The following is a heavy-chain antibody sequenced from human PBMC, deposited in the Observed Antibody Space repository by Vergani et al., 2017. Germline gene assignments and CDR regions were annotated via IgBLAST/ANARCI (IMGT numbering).Heavy chain of an antibody. CDR2: ISGHDHRT. J-gene: IGHJ6*04. Sequence: EVQLLESGGGSVQPGESLRLSCVASGFRFREHGMNWVRQAPGKGLEWVSGISGHDHRTLYADSVKGRFIISRDDSKNTLYLQMSSLRVEDTAVYYCFYDFWAGYDSGDVWGKGTTVTVSS. CDR1: GFRFREHG. V-gene: IGHV3-23*01. D-gene: IGHD3/OR15-3a*01. CDR3: FYDFWAGYDSGDV.